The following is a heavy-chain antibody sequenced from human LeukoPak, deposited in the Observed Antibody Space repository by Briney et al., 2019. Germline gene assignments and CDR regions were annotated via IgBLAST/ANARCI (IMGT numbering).Heavy chain of an antibody. J-gene: IGHJ4*02. D-gene: IGHD6-19*01. CDR1: GFTFDDYA. V-gene: IGHV3-9*01. Sequence: GGSLRLSCAASGFTFDDYAMHWVRQGPGKGLEGVSGISWRSGTIGYADSVKGRFTISRDSAKNSLYLQMNSLRAEDTALYYCAKEGLPWGQWLNGKKYFDYWGQGTLVTVSS. CDR2: ISWRSGTI. CDR3: AKEGLPWGQWLNGKKYFDY.